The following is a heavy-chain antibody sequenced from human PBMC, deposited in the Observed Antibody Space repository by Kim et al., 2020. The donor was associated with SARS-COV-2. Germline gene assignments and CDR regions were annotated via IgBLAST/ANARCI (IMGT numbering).Heavy chain of an antibody. D-gene: IGHD3-22*01. Sequence: KFQGRVTITRDTSASTAYMELSSLRSEDTAVYYCARVGALYYDSSGYDAWGQGTLVTVSS. J-gene: IGHJ4*02. V-gene: IGHV1-3*01. CDR3: ARVGALYYDSSGYDA.